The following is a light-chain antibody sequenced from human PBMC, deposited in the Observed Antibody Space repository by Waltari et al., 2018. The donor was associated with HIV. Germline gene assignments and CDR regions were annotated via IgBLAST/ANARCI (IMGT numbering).Light chain of an antibody. V-gene: IGKV1-12*01. CDR1: QDLSNW. J-gene: IGKJ5*01. CDR2: GAS. CDR3: QQARSFPRT. Sequence: DIQMTHSPSSVSASVGDRVPITCRASQDLSNWLAWYQQKPGEAPQLLIYGASSLHSGVPSRFSGSGSGTDFTLTISSLQPEDFGKYYCQQARSFPRTFGQGTRLEIK.